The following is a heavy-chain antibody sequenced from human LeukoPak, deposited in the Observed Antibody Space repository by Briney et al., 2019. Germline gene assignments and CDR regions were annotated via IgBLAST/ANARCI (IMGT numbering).Heavy chain of an antibody. V-gene: IGHV3-30*03. CDR2: ISYDGSNK. D-gene: IGHD1-26*01. J-gene: IGHJ4*02. Sequence: GGSLRLSCAASGFTFSSYGMHWVRQAPGKGLEWVAVISYDGSNKYYADSVKGRFTISRDNAKNSLYLQMNSLRAEDTAVYYCARDNGGATPHFDYWGQGTLVTVSS. CDR3: ARDNGGATPHFDY. CDR1: GFTFSSYG.